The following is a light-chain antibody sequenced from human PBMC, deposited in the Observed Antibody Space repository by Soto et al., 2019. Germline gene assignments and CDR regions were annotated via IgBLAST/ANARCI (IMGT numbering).Light chain of an antibody. CDR2: DAS. J-gene: IGKJ5*01. Sequence: DIQMTQSPSSLSASVGDRVTITCQASQDISNYLNWYQQKPGKAPKLLIYDASNLETGVPSRFSGSGSGTDFTFTIRSMQTEDIAKYYCQQYDNIPITFGQGTRLEIK. CDR3: QQYDNIPIT. V-gene: IGKV1-33*01. CDR1: QDISNY.